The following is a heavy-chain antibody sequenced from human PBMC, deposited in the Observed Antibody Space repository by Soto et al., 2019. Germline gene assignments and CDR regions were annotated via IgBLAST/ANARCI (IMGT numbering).Heavy chain of an antibody. J-gene: IGHJ5*02. V-gene: IGHV3-33*01. D-gene: IGHD5-18*01. CDR3: ARGGGYGYGPNWFDP. Sequence: GGSLRLSCAASGFTFSSYGMHWVRQAPGKGLEWVAVIWYDGSNKYYADSVKGRFTISRDNSKNTLYLQMNSLRAEDTAVYYCARGGGYGYGPNWFDPWGQGTLVTVSS. CDR2: IWYDGSNK. CDR1: GFTFSSYG.